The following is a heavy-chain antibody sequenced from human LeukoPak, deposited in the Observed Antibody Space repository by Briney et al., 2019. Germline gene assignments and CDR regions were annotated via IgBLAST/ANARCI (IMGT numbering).Heavy chain of an antibody. CDR3: AKDSGPYTSGYYGH. D-gene: IGHD3-22*01. V-gene: IGHV3-74*01. CDR1: GFTFSSHW. J-gene: IGHJ4*02. Sequence: GGSLRLSCDASGFTFSSHWMHWVRQAPGKRLVWVARVNSDGRSTSYGAFVKGRFTISRDNAKNTLFLQMNSLRAEDTAVYYCAKDSGPYTSGYYGHWGQGTLVTVSS. CDR2: VNSDGRST.